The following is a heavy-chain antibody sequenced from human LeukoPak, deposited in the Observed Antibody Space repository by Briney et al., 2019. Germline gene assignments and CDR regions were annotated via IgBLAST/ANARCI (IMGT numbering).Heavy chain of an antibody. CDR1: GFTVSSNS. CDR3: ANHVGGTVGY. D-gene: IGHD1-26*01. V-gene: IGHV3-53*01. J-gene: IGHJ4*02. Sequence: GGSLRLSCTVSGFTVSSNSMSWVRQAPGKGLAWVSFIYSDNTHYSDSAKGRFTISRDNSKNTLYLQMNSLRAEDTAVYYCANHVGGTVGYWGQGTLVTVSS. CDR2: IYSDNT.